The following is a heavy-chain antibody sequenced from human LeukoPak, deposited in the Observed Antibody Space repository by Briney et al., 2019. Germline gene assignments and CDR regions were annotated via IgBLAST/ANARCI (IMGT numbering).Heavy chain of an antibody. V-gene: IGHV4-34*01. Sequence: PSQTMSLTCAVYVGSFSGYYCSCIRQPPGKWREWIGEINHSGSNNYNPSLKSRDTISLDTSKTQFSLKLSSVTAADTAVYYCARSSRFDPWRQGTLVTVSS. D-gene: IGHD2-15*01. J-gene: IGHJ5*02. CDR1: VGSFSGYY. CDR3: ARSSRFDP. CDR2: INHSGSN.